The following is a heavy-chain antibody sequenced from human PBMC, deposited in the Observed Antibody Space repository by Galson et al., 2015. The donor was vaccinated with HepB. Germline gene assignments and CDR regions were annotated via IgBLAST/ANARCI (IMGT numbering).Heavy chain of an antibody. CDR2: IKEDGTDK. J-gene: IGHJ4*02. D-gene: IGHD3/OR15-3a*01. CDR3: AASFGPHAF. CDR1: ELTFSNYW. Sequence: SLRLSCAASELTFSNYWMTWVRQAPGKGLQWVANIKEDGTDKRYVDSVRGRFTISRDNAKNSLYLQMNSLRAEDTAMYYCAASFGPHAFWGRGTLVTVSS. V-gene: IGHV3-7*03.